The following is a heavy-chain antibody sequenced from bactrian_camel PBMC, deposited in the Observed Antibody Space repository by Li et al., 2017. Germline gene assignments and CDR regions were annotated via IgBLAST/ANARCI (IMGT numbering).Heavy chain of an antibody. CDR1: GLTFSTYA. D-gene: IGHD2*01. V-gene: IGHV3S40*01. Sequence: VQLVESGGGLVQPGGSLRLSCAASGLTFSTYAMSWIRQAPGQGLEWVAAIVSGGQRTHVADSVKDRFTISHDHTKRTLSQQTMYLQAGSLKAEDTGLYFCAATLVGSCGSSDRIRFWGQGTQVTVS. CDR2: IVSGGQRT. CDR3: AATLVGSCGSSDRIRF. J-gene: IGHJ6*01.